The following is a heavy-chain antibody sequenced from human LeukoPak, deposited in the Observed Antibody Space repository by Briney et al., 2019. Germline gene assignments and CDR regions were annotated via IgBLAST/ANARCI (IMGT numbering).Heavy chain of an antibody. CDR1: GFTFSSYW. CDR3: ARGGRKLYSGSYPYDY. Sequence: PGGSLRLSCAASGFTFSSYWMSWVRQAPGKGLEWVANIKQDGSEKYYVDSVKGRFTISTDNAKNSLYLQMNSLRAEDTAVYYCARGGRKLYSGSYPYDYWGQGTLVTVSS. D-gene: IGHD1-26*01. V-gene: IGHV3-7*01. CDR2: IKQDGSEK. J-gene: IGHJ4*02.